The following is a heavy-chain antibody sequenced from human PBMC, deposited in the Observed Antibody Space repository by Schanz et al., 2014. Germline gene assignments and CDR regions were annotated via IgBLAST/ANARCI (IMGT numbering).Heavy chain of an antibody. Sequence: QVQLVESGGGVVQPGRSLRLSCAASGFNFRNYGMHWVRQAPGKGLGWVAVIWHDGSGKYYADSVKGRFTISRDNSKNTLDLQMNSLRAEDTAIYFCAKDLAAVGVFDYWGQGSLVTVSP. D-gene: IGHD6-13*01. CDR3: AKDLAAVGVFDY. CDR2: IWHDGSGK. J-gene: IGHJ4*02. V-gene: IGHV3-33*06. CDR1: GFNFRNYG.